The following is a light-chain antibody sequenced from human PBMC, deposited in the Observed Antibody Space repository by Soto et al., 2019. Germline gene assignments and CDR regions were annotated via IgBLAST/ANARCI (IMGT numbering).Light chain of an antibody. CDR2: DIS. CDR1: QSVGNK. J-gene: IGKJ5*01. CDR3: QQYNIWRSIT. V-gene: IGKV3-15*01. Sequence: EIVVTHSPATLSLSPGERATLSCRASQSVGNKVAWYQHKPGQTPRLIIYDISTRAAGVPARFSGSGYGTDFTLTISSLQSEDFAVYYCQQYNIWRSITFGQGTRLEIK.